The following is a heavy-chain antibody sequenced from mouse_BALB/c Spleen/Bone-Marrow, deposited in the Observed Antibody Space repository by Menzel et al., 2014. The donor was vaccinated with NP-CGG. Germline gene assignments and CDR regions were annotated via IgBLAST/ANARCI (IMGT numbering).Heavy chain of an antibody. J-gene: IGHJ4*01. Sequence: EVQLVESGGGLVKPGGSLKLSCAASGFAFSSYDMSWVRQTPEKRLEWVAYISSGGGSTYYPDTVKGRFTISRDNAKNTLYLQMSSPKSEDTAMYYCARTTPYAMDYWGQGTSVTVSS. CDR1: GFAFSSYD. CDR3: ARTTPYAMDY. V-gene: IGHV5-12-1*01. CDR2: ISSGGGST. D-gene: IGHD5-5*01.